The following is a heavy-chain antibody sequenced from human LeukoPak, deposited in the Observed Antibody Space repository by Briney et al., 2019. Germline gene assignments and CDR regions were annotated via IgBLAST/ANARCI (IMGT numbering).Heavy chain of an antibody. CDR3: LPFTGSSFAFPFDY. CDR1: GFTFSTSW. CDR2: IKPDGSEK. Sequence: GGSLRLSCAASGFTFSTSWMSWVRQPPGKGLEWVAIIKPDGSEKQYVDSVKGRFTISRDNAKNSLYLEMNSLRAEDTAVYYCLPFTGSSFAFPFDYWGQGTLVTVSS. J-gene: IGHJ4*02. D-gene: IGHD3-10*01. V-gene: IGHV3-7*05.